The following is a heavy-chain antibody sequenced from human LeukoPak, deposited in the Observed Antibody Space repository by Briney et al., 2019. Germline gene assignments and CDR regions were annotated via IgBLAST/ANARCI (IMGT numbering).Heavy chain of an antibody. Sequence: GRSLRLSCAASGFTFSSYGMHWVRQAPGKGLEWVAVISYDGSNKYYADSVKGRFTISRGNSKNTLYLQMNSLRAEDTAVYYCARALEQQLVEPEPYFDYWGQGTLVTVSS. CDR1: GFTFSSYG. V-gene: IGHV3-30*03. J-gene: IGHJ4*02. CDR2: ISYDGSNK. CDR3: ARALEQQLVEPEPYFDY. D-gene: IGHD6-13*01.